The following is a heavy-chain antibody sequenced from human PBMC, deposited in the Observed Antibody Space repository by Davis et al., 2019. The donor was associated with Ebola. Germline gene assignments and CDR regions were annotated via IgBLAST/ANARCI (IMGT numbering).Heavy chain of an antibody. CDR2: IYAGDSDT. J-gene: IGHJ5*02. Sequence: GGSLRLSCKGSGYSFNTYWIAWVRQTPAKGLEWMGIIYAGDSDTRYSPSFEGQVTISVDRSISTAYLQWSSLKASDTAMYYCARGYGYCSGGSCYPTNWFDPWGQGTLVTVSS. D-gene: IGHD2-15*01. CDR3: ARGYGYCSGGSCYPTNWFDP. CDR1: GYSFNTYW. V-gene: IGHV5-51*01.